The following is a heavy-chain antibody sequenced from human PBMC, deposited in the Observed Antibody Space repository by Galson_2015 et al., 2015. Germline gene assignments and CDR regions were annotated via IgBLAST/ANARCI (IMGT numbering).Heavy chain of an antibody. V-gene: IGHV1-46*01. CDR3: ARARQANWYFDL. J-gene: IGHJ2*01. D-gene: IGHD5-12*01. CDR2: INRNGDST. CDR1: GYMFTSYY. Sequence: SVKVSCKASGYMFTSYYIHWVRQAPGQGLEWMGMINRNGDSTTYAQKFQGRVTMTRDTSTSTVYMELSSLRSDDTAVYYCARARQANWYFDLWGRGTLVTVSS.